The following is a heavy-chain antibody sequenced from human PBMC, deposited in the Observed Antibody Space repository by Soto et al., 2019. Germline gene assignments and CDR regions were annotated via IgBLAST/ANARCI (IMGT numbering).Heavy chain of an antibody. J-gene: IGHJ4*02. Sequence: QVQLVQSGAEVKKPGASVKVSCKASGDTFTDYYIHWVRQAPGQGLEWMGTVNPSGGHTTYAQHFLGRMTMTRDKYTSTLYMELTSLTSEDTAVYYCAGGGHVVVVTAALDFWGQGTLVTVSS. D-gene: IGHD2-21*02. V-gene: IGHV1-46*01. CDR3: AGGGHVVVVTAALDF. CDR2: VNPSGGHT. CDR1: GDTFTDYY.